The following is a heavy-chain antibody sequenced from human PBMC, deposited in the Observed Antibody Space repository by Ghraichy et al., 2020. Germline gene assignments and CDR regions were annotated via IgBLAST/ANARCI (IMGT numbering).Heavy chain of an antibody. D-gene: IGHD5-12*01. CDR3: ARSLEYSGSSVSFDI. CDR1: GYTFAGYY. V-gene: IGHV1-2*02. CDR2: INTNSGDT. Sequence: ASVKVSCKASGYTFAGYYVHWVRQAPGQGLEWMGWINTNSGDTNFAQNFQGRVSMTRDTSINTLYLELSRLRSDDTAVYYCARSLEYSGSSVSFDIWGQGTLVTVSS. J-gene: IGHJ3*02.